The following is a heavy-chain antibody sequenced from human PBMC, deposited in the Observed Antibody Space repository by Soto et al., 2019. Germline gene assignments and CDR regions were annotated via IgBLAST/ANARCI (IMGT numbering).Heavy chain of an antibody. CDR1: GFTFSSYA. D-gene: IGHD3-9*01. CDR2: ISGSGGST. Sequence: GGSLRLSCAASGFTFSSYAMSWVRQAPGKGLEWVSAISGSGGSTYYADSVKGRFTISRDNSKNTLYLQMNSLRAEDTAVYYCAKDPPRYFDWSGEYYFDYWGQGTLVTVSS. CDR3: AKDPPRYFDWSGEYYFDY. J-gene: IGHJ4*02. V-gene: IGHV3-23*01.